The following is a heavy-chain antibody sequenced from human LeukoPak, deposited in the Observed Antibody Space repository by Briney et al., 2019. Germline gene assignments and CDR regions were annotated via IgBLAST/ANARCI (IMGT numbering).Heavy chain of an antibody. CDR2: ITSNGGSA. J-gene: IGHJ4*02. Sequence: LPGGSLRLSCSASGFTFSSYAMYWVRQAPGKGLEYVSAITSNGGSAYYADSVKGRFTISRDNSRNTLFLQMSSLRVEDTAVYYCVKDLYYDNSGYYSGAFDYWGQGTLVTVSS. V-gene: IGHV3-64D*06. D-gene: IGHD3-22*01. CDR3: VKDLYYDNSGYYSGAFDY. CDR1: GFTFSSYA.